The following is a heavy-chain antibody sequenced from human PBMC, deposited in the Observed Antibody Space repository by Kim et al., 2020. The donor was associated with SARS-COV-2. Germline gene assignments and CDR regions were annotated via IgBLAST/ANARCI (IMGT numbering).Heavy chain of an antibody. V-gene: IGHV4-39*01. D-gene: IGHD2-8*01. CDR2: IYYSGST. CDR1: GGSISSSSYY. Sequence: SETLSLTCTVSGGSISSSSYYWGWIRQPPGKGLEWIGSIYYSGSTYYNPSLKSRVTISVDTSKNQFSLKLSSVTAADTAVYYCARLIIVLMVYGNWFDPWGQGTLVTVSS. CDR3: ARLIIVLMVYGNWFDP. J-gene: IGHJ5*02.